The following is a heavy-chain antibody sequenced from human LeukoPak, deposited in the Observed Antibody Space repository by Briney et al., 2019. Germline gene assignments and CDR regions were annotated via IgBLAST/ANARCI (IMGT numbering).Heavy chain of an antibody. J-gene: IGHJ4*02. V-gene: IGHV3-53*01. CDR3: ARDLCTSTNCYGAFDY. CDR2: IYTGGKT. D-gene: IGHD2-2*01. CDR1: GFTVSSND. Sequence: GGSLRLPCAASGFTVSSNDMSWVRQAPGKGLEWVSIIYTGGKTYYADSVKGRFTISRDNSKNTVYLQMNSLRAEDTAVYYCARDLCTSTNCYGAFDYWGQGTLVTVSS.